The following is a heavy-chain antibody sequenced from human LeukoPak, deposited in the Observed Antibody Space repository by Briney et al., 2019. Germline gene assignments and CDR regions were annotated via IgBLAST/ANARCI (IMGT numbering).Heavy chain of an antibody. Sequence: GGSLRLSCAASGFIFSSYGIYWVRQAPGTGMEREAVIWYDGSNKYYAGSVKGRFTISRDNSKNTLYLQINSLRAEDTAVYYCAKSSSYYDSSGEFDYWGQGPLVTVSS. J-gene: IGHJ4*02. CDR1: GFIFSSYG. D-gene: IGHD3-22*01. CDR3: AKSSSYYDSSGEFDY. V-gene: IGHV3-33*06. CDR2: IWYDGSNK.